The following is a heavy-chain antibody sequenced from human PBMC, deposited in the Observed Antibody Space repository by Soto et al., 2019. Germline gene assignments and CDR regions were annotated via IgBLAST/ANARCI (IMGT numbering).Heavy chain of an antibody. J-gene: IGHJ6*03. CDR3: ARHPTDVLRYFDWTDYYYYYMDV. CDR2: IYYSGST. CDR1: GGSISSSSYY. Sequence: SSETLSLTCTVSGGSISSSSYYWGWIRQPPGKGLEWIGSIYYSGSTYYNPSPKSRVTISVDTSKNQFSLKLSSVTAADTAVYYCARHPTDVLRYFDWTDYYYYYMDVWGKGTTVTVSS. D-gene: IGHD3-9*01. V-gene: IGHV4-39*01.